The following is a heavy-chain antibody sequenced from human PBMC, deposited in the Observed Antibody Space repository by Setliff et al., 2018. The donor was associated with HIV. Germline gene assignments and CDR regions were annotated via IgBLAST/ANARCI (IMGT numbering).Heavy chain of an antibody. Sequence: ASVKVSCKASGYSFTDYYIHWVRQAPGQGLEWVGRISPNSGGTNYAVKFQGRVTMTRDTSITTVYMEVSRLTFDDTACYYCAKVGDYSGFGEFAALDSWGKGTLVTVSS. J-gene: IGHJ4*02. D-gene: IGHD3-10*01. V-gene: IGHV1-2*06. CDR1: GYSFTDYY. CDR3: AKVGDYSGFGEFAALDS. CDR2: ISPNSGGT.